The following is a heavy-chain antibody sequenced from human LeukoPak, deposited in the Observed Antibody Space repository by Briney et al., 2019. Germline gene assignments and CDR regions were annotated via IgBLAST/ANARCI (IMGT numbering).Heavy chain of an antibody. CDR3: ARDRDYSGSGSPDS. CDR2: ISGSGGST. D-gene: IGHD3-10*01. Sequence: PGGSLRLSCAASGFTFSSYAMSWVRQAPGKGLEWVSAISGSGGSTYYADSVKGRFTISRDDSKNTLHLQMNSLRVDDTAVYYCARDRDYSGSGSPDSWGQGTLVTVSS. V-gene: IGHV3-23*01. CDR1: GFTFSSYA. J-gene: IGHJ4*02.